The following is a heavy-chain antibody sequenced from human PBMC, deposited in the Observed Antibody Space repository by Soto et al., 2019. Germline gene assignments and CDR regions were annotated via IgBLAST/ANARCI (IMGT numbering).Heavy chain of an antibody. CDR3: ARSPSNYYDSGHGVDI. D-gene: IGHD3-22*01. CDR1: GYTFTGYY. V-gene: IGHV1-2*04. J-gene: IGHJ3*02. Sequence: ASVKVSCKASGYTFTGYYMHWVRQAPGQGLEWMGWINPNSGGTNYAQKFQGWVTMTRDTSISTAYMELSRLRSDDTAVYYCARSPSNYYDSGHGVDIWGQGTMVT. CDR2: INPNSGGT.